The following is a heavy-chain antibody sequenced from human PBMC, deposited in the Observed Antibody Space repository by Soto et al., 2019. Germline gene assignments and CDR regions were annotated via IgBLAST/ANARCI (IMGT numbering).Heavy chain of an antibody. CDR3: AKDDPYMDV. CDR1: GFTFSSYG. Sequence: GGSLRLSCAASGFTFSSYGMHWVRQAPGKGLEWVAVISYDGSNKYYADSVKGRFTISRDNSKNTLYLQMNSLRAEDTAVYYCAKDDPYMDVWGKGTTVTVSS. J-gene: IGHJ6*03. V-gene: IGHV3-30*18. CDR2: ISYDGSNK.